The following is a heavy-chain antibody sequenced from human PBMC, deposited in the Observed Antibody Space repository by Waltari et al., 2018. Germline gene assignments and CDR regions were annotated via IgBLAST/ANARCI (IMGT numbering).Heavy chain of an antibody. CDR2: MNPNSGNT. V-gene: IGHV1-8*01. D-gene: IGHD2-2*01. CDR3: ARGPLAYCSSTSCYSAFDI. Sequence: QVQLVQSGAEVKKPGASVKVSCKASGYTFTSYDINWVRQATGQGLEWMGWMNPNSGNTGYAQKFQVRVTMTRNTSISTAYMELSSLRSEDTAVYYCARGPLAYCSSTSCYSAFDIWGQGTMVTVSS. J-gene: IGHJ3*02. CDR1: GYTFTSYD.